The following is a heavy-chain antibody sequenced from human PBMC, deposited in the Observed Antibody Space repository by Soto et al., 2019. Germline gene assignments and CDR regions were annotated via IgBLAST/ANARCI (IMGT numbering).Heavy chain of an antibody. CDR2: LSHSGRT. CDR3: GHLKTDTEVTPAPPLFDS. J-gene: IGHJ4*02. V-gene: IGHV4-38-2*01. CDR1: GFSISSDSY. D-gene: IGHD2-2*01. Sequence: PSETLSLTCAVSGFSISSDSYWGWMRQSPGKGPEWIGTLSHSGRTFYNPSLKSRVTISADTTKNQFSLSLTSVTAADTAVYYCGHLKTDTEVTPAPPLFDSWGQGTLVTVSS.